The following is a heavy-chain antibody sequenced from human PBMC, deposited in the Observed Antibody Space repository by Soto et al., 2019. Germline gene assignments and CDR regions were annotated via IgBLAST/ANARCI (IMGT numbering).Heavy chain of an antibody. Sequence: ASLKGSCKAYGYTFTANQVNWLRRAPGQRLEWMGRIDPKRGATTFAQTDQGRVTMTRDTSSNTVCMELTKLTSDDTAIYYCARGQLRDYIGWRLDPWGQGTLVTVSS. CDR3: ARGQLRDYIGWRLDP. CDR2: IDPKRGAT. V-gene: IGHV1-2*02. J-gene: IGHJ5*02. D-gene: IGHD3-16*01. CDR1: GYTFTANQ.